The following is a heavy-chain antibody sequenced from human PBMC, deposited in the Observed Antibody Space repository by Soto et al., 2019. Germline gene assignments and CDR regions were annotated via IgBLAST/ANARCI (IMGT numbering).Heavy chain of an antibody. D-gene: IGHD5-12*01. CDR3: AKGNLVEMATNNHWYFDL. CDR1: GFTFSSYG. CDR2: ISYDGSNK. V-gene: IGHV3-30*18. J-gene: IGHJ2*01. Sequence: PGGSLRLSCAASGFTFSSYGMHWVRQAPGKGLEWVAVISYDGSNKYYADSVKGRFTISRDNSKNTLYLQMDSLRAEDTAVYYCAKGNLVEMATNNHWYFDLWGRGTLVTVSS.